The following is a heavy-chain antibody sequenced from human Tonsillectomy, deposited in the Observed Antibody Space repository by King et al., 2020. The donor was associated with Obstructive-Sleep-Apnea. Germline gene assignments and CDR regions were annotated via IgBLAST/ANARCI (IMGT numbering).Heavy chain of an antibody. D-gene: IGHD3-10*01. Sequence: VQLVESGGGFVQPGGSLRLSCAASGLTFSSSWMHWVRQVPGEGLVWVSDISPDGRTTSYADSVKGRFTISRDNAKNTLYLQLNSLRAEDTAVYYCARDLHYGYDYWGQGTLVTVSS. J-gene: IGHJ4*02. CDR2: ISPDGRTT. CDR1: GLTFSSSW. V-gene: IGHV3-74*01. CDR3: ARDLHYGYDY.